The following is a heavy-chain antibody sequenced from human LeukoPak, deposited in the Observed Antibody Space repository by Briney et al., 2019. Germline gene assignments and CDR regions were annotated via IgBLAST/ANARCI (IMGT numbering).Heavy chain of an antibody. CDR2: IYYRGGT. CDR3: ARVSSSWSRAFDI. D-gene: IGHD6-13*01. CDR1: GGSSSSYY. J-gene: IGHJ3*02. Sequence: PSETLSLTCTVSGGSSSSYYWSWIRQPPGKGLEWIGYIYYRGGTNYNPSLESRVTISGDTSKNEFSLKLSSVTAADTAVYYCARVSSSWSRAFDIWGQGTMVTVSS. V-gene: IGHV4-59*12.